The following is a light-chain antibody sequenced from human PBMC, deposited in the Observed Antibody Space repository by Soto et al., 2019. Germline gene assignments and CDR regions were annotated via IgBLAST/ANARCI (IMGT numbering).Light chain of an antibody. J-gene: IGLJ3*02. Sequence: QSALTQPPSVSGSPGQSVTISCTGTSSDIGGYNRVSWYQQPPGTAPKLIIYEVTNRPSGVPDRFSGSKSGNTASLTISELKAEDEADYYCSSYTTGSTVVFCGGTKLTVL. V-gene: IGLV2-18*02. CDR1: SSDIGGYNR. CDR3: SSYTTGSTVV. CDR2: EVT.